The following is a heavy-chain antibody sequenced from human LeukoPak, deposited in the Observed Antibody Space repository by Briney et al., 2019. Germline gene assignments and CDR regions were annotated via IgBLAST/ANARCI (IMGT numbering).Heavy chain of an antibody. CDR2: IYYTGST. V-gene: IGHV4-31*03. Sequence: SQTLSLTCTVSGGSISSGGYYWSWIRQHPGTGLEWIGYIYYTGSTNYNPSLKSRVTISVDTSKNQFSLKLSSVTAADTAAYYCARQSIAARGYYYMDVWGKGTTVTVSS. CDR1: GGSISSGGYY. D-gene: IGHD6-6*01. CDR3: ARQSIAARGYYYMDV. J-gene: IGHJ6*03.